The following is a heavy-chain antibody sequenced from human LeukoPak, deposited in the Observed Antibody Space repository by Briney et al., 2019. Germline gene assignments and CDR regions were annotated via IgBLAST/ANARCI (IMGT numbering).Heavy chain of an antibody. Sequence: MSSETLSLTCTVSGGSISSSSYYWGWIRQPPGKGLEWIGSIYYSGSTYYNPSLKSRVTISVDTSKNQFSLKLSSVTAADTAVYYCARAVEMSTIHPGFDFWGQGALVTVSS. CDR1: GGSISSSSYY. CDR2: IYYSGST. CDR3: ARAVEMSTIHPGFDF. V-gene: IGHV4-39*01. J-gene: IGHJ4*02. D-gene: IGHD5-24*01.